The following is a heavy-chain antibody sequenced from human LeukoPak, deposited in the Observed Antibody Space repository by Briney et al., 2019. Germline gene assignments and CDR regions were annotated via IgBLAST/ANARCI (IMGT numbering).Heavy chain of an antibody. Sequence: GVSLRLSCAASGFSFSTYWMSWVRQTPEKGLEFVANIDQGGSVRNYMDSLKGRCTISRDNAKKSLYLEINSLRADDTAVYYCARDPESSSFDLWGRGALVTVSS. CDR3: ARDPESSSFDL. CDR2: IDQGGSVR. J-gene: IGHJ4*02. CDR1: GFSFSTYW. D-gene: IGHD6-13*01. V-gene: IGHV3-7*01.